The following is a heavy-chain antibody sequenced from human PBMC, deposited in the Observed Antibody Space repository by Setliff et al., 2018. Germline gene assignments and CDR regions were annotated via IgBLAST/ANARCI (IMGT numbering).Heavy chain of an antibody. D-gene: IGHD1-1*01. V-gene: IGHV4-39*07. Sequence: PSETLSLTCTVSGGSISSSSHYWGWLRQPPGKGLEWIGHILTTGSTNYNPSLKSRIAISADTSRDRFSLRLTSVTAADTAIYFCARDAELPGPPVHDAFDLWGPGTMVTVSS. CDR2: ILTTGST. CDR3: ARDAELPGPPVHDAFDL. J-gene: IGHJ3*01. CDR1: GGSISSSSHY.